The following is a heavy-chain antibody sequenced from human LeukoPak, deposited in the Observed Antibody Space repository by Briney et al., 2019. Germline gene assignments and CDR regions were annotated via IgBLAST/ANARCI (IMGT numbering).Heavy chain of an antibody. CDR2: ISAYNGNT. Sequence: ASVKVSCKASGYTLSSFGISWVRQAPGQGLEWMGWISAYNGNTNYAQKLQGRVTMTTDIPTSTAYMELRSLRSDDTAVYYCVREKGWFDSWGQGTLVTVSS. CDR3: VREKGWFDS. J-gene: IGHJ5*01. CDR1: GYTLSSFG. V-gene: IGHV1-18*01.